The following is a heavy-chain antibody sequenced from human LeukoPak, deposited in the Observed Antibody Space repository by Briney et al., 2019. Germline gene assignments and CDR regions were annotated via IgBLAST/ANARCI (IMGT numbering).Heavy chain of an antibody. D-gene: IGHD7-27*01. V-gene: IGHV1-2*02. CDR3: ARSSGDFDWFDP. CDR1: GYTFTSYA. Sequence: ASVKVSCKASGYTFTSYAMNWVRQAPGQGLEWMGWINPNSGGTNYAQKFQGRVTMTRDTSISTAYMELSRLRSDDTAVYYCARSSGDFDWFDPWGQGTLVTVSS. CDR2: INPNSGGT. J-gene: IGHJ5*02.